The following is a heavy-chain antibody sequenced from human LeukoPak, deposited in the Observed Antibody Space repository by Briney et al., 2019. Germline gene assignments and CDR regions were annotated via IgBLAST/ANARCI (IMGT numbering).Heavy chain of an antibody. J-gene: IGHJ4*02. CDR3: ASTSRYYYDSSGYYLFDY. D-gene: IGHD3-22*01. CDR2: ISSSGSTI. CDR1: GFTFSSYE. Sequence: GRSLRLSCSASGFTFSSYEMNWVRQAPGKGLEWVSYISSSGSTIYYADSVKGRFTISRDNAKNSLYLQMNSLRAEDTAVYYCASTSRYYYDSSGYYLFDYWGQGTLVTVSS. V-gene: IGHV3-48*03.